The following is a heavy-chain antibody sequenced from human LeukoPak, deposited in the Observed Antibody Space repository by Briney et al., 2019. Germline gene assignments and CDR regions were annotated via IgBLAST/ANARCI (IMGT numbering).Heavy chain of an antibody. D-gene: IGHD3-9*01. CDR1: GGSISSYY. Sequence: SETLPLTCTVSGGSISSYYWSWIRQPPGKGLEWIGYIYYSGSTNYNPSLKSRVTISVDTSKNQFSLKLSSVTAADTAVYYCARGYDILTGSLSFDYWGQGTLVTVSS. J-gene: IGHJ4*02. CDR2: IYYSGST. V-gene: IGHV4-59*01. CDR3: ARGYDILTGSLSFDY.